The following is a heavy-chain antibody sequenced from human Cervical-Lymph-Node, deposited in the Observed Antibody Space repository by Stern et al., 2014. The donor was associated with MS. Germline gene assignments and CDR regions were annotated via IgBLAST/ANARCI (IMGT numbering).Heavy chain of an antibody. Sequence: VQLVQSGAEVKKPGSSVKVSCKSSGDTFSTHAISWVRQAPGQGLERMGRIIPILDTTDYAQKFQGRLTIDADESTSTAYMELSSPTPDDTAIYYCAREKSDCSGGSCFSSLDYWGQGTLVTVSS. J-gene: IGHJ4*02. D-gene: IGHD2-15*01. CDR2: IIPILDTT. V-gene: IGHV1-69*11. CDR1: GDTFSTHA. CDR3: AREKSDCSGGSCFSSLDY.